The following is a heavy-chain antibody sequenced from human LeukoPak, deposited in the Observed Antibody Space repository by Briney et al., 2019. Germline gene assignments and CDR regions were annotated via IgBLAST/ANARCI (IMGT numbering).Heavy chain of an antibody. Sequence: PSETLSLTCTVSGGSISSSSYYWGWIRQPPGKGLEWIGSIYYSGSTYYNPSLKSRVTISVDTSKNQFSLKLSSVTAADTAVYYCANRVKVAGINYFDYWGQGTLVTVSS. J-gene: IGHJ4*02. CDR1: GGSISSSSYY. CDR3: ANRVKVAGINYFDY. CDR2: IYYSGST. D-gene: IGHD6-19*01. V-gene: IGHV4-39*01.